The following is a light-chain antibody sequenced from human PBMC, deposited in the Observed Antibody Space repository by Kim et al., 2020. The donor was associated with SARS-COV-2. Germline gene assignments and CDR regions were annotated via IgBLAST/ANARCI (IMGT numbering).Light chain of an antibody. CDR3: QSYDSSLSVWV. CDR2: SNN. J-gene: IGLJ3*02. V-gene: IGLV1-40*01. Sequence: QRVTISCTGSTSNIGTGHDVHWYQQLPGVAPKLLIFSNNNRPSGVPDRFSGSKSGTPASLTITGLQAEDEADYYCQSYDSSLSVWVFGGGTQLTVL. CDR1: TSNIGTGHD.